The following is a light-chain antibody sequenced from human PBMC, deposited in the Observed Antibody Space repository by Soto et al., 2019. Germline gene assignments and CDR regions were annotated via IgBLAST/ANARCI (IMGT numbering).Light chain of an antibody. Sequence: QSVLTQPPSASGTPGQRVTISCSGSSSNIGSNTVNWYQQLPGTAPKLLIYSNNQRPSGVPDRFSGSKSGTSASLAIRGLQSEDEADYYCAAWDDSLNVVFGGGTKLTV. CDR1: SSNIGSNT. V-gene: IGLV1-44*01. CDR3: AAWDDSLNVV. CDR2: SNN. J-gene: IGLJ2*01.